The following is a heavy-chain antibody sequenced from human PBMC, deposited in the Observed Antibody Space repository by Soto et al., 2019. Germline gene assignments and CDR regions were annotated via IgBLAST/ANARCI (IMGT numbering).Heavy chain of an antibody. J-gene: IGHJ5*02. V-gene: IGHV1-2*04. Sequence: EASVKVSCKASGYTFIGYYMHWVRQAPGQGLEWMGWINPNSGGTNYAQKFQGWVTMTRDTSISTAYMELSRLRSDDTAVYYCARDRRYCPNGVCYRHTWLGPWGEGTVVTVSS. D-gene: IGHD2-8*01. CDR1: GYTFIGYY. CDR2: INPNSGGT. CDR3: ARDRRYCPNGVCYRHTWLGP.